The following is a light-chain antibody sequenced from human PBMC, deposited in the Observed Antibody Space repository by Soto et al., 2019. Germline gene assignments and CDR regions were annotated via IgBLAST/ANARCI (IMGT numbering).Light chain of an antibody. CDR3: QQRSNWPT. Sequence: EVVFTQSPATLSLSPGYRATLSCRASQSVSSHFAWSQQKSGQAPRILIYDASKTATGSPARFSGSGSGTDFTLTISSLEPEDFAVYYCQQRSNWPTFGQGTRLENK. CDR2: DAS. V-gene: IGKV3-11*01. J-gene: IGKJ5*01. CDR1: QSVSSH.